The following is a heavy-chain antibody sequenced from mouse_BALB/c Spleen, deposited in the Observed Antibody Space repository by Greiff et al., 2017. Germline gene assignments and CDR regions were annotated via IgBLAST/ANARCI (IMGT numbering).Heavy chain of an antibody. CDR2: IDPENGDT. Sequence: VQLKESGAELVRSGASVKLSCTASGFNIKDYYMHWVKQRPEQGLEWIGWIDPENGDTEYAPKFQGKATMTADTSSNTAYLQLSSLTSEDTAVYYCNAGLQAWFAYWGQGTLVTVSA. V-gene: IGHV14-4*02. CDR3: NAGLQAWFAY. D-gene: IGHD2-4*01. CDR1: GFNIKDYY. J-gene: IGHJ3*01.